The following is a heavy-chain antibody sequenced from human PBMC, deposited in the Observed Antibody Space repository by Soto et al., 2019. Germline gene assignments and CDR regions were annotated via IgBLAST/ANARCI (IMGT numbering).Heavy chain of an antibody. CDR1: GFTFSNAW. Sequence: EVQLVESGGGLVKPGGSLRLSCAASGFTFSNAWMSWVRQAPGKGLEWVGRIKSKTDGGTTDYAAPVKGRFTISRDDSKNTLYLQMNSLKTEDTAVYYCTTGINGDYVKDYWGQGTLVTVSS. D-gene: IGHD4-17*01. CDR3: TTGINGDYVKDY. CDR2: IKSKTDGGTT. V-gene: IGHV3-15*01. J-gene: IGHJ4*02.